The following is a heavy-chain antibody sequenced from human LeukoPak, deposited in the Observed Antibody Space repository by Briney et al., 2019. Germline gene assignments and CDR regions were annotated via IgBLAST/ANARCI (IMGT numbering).Heavy chain of an antibody. CDR2: ISNSGSSI. J-gene: IGHJ4*02. D-gene: IGHD5-24*01. Sequence: PGGSLRLSCAASGFTFSSYEMNWVRQAPGKGLEWLSHISNSGSSIQYADSVKGRFTISRDNAKNSLYLQMNSLRVEDTAVYYCARTRDGPFAYWGQGTLVIVSS. CDR3: ARTRDGPFAY. CDR1: GFTFSSYE. V-gene: IGHV3-48*03.